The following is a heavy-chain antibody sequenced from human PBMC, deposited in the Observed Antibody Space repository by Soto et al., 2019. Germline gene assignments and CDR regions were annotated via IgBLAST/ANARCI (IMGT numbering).Heavy chain of an antibody. CDR2: IYYSGST. D-gene: IGHD5-12*01. J-gene: IGHJ4*02. Sequence: PSETLSLTCTVSGGSISSGGYYWSWIRQHPGKGLEWIGYIYYSGSTYHNPSLKSRITISVETSKNQFSLKLSSVTAADTAVYYCARSTDGAYGRGEYYFEYWGQGTLVTVSS. CDR3: ARSTDGAYGRGEYYFEY. V-gene: IGHV4-31*03. CDR1: GGSISSGGYY.